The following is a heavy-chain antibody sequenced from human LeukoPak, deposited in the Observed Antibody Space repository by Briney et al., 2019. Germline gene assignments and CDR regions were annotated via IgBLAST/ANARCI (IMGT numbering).Heavy chain of an antibody. CDR2: INWNNDGI. J-gene: IGHJ3*02. V-gene: IGHV3-9*01. CDR1: GFTFADHA. Sequence: GTSLRLSCVASGFTFADHAMHWVRRAPGQGLEWVTGINWNNDGIVYAASVKGRFTVSRDTSKNTLYLQMNSLRAEDTAVYYCARVVVGTTLRYDAFDIWGQGTMVTVSS. CDR3: ARVVVGTTLRYDAFDI. D-gene: IGHD1-26*01.